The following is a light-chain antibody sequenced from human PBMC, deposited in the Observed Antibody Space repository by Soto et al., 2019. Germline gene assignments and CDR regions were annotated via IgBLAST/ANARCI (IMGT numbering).Light chain of an antibody. Sequence: ETVMTQSPATLSVSPGERATLSCMAGQSVRTKLAWYQQKPGQAPTLLIYGASSRATGIPARFSGSGSGTEFTLSIISLQSQDSGVYYCHRYTKWPFSFGQGTRLEIK. CDR2: GAS. J-gene: IGKJ5*01. CDR1: QSVRTK. CDR3: HRYTKWPFS. V-gene: IGKV3D-15*01.